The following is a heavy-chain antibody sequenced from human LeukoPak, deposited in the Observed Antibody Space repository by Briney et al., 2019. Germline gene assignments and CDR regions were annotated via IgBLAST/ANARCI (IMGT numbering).Heavy chain of an antibody. Sequence: PWASLKLSCEASGFTFRTYGMNWVRQAPGKGLEWVAYINSSGTTISYAQSVKGRFTITRDKAQNSLTLHMNTLRADDTAVYYCARGPRITLVRGGQWYYYMDVWGKGTAVNISS. D-gene: IGHD3-10*01. V-gene: IGHV3-48*01. CDR2: INSSGTTI. CDR1: GFTFRTYG. J-gene: IGHJ6*03. CDR3: ARGPRITLVRGGQWYYYMDV.